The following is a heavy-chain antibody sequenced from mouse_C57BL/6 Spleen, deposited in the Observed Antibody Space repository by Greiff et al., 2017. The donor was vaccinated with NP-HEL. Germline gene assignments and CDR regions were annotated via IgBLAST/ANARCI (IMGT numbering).Heavy chain of an antibody. D-gene: IGHD1-1*01. CDR2: IDPSDSYT. Sequence: VQLQQPGAELVKPGASVKLSCKASGYTFTSYWMQWVKQRPGQGLEWIGEIDPSDSYTNYNQKFKGKATLTVDTSSSTAYMQLSSLTSEDSAVYYCARPGYYGSSYWYFDVWGTGTTVTVSS. J-gene: IGHJ1*03. CDR1: GYTFTSYW. V-gene: IGHV1-50*01. CDR3: ARPGYYGSSYWYFDV.